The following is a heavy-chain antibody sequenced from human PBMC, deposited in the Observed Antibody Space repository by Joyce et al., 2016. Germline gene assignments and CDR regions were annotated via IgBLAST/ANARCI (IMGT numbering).Heavy chain of an antibody. V-gene: IGHV1-69*12. CDR2: IILCFGAA. CDR3: ARGGTSSDHYFFYTLDV. Sequence: QVLLVQSGAAVKRPGSSLRVSCKSFGCDFRNYPVNWVRQAPGQRLEWMGGIILCFGAAKYAEDCQSRVTLTADQSTRTAYLELSSLTSADTAVYYCARGGTSSDHYFFYTLDVWGPGTTVIVSS. D-gene: IGHD1-14*01. CDR1: GCDFRNYP. J-gene: IGHJ6*02.